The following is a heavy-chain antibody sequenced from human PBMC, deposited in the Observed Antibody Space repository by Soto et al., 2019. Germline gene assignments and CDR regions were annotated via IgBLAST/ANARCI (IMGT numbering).Heavy chain of an antibody. CDR3: ARVGGYYDSSGYRYYYYGMDV. CDR2: IYYSGST. D-gene: IGHD3-22*01. CDR1: GGSISSYY. J-gene: IGHJ6*02. Sequence: PSETLSLTCTVSGGSISSYYWSWIRQPPGKGLEWIGYIYYSGSTNYNPPLKSRVTISVDTSKNQFSLKLSSVTAADTAVYYCARVGGYYDSSGYRYYYYGMDVWGQGTTVTVSS. V-gene: IGHV4-59*01.